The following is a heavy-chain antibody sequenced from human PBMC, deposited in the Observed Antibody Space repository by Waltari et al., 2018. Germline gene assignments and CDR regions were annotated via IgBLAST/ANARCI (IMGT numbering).Heavy chain of an antibody. V-gene: IGHV3-21*01. J-gene: IGHJ4*02. Sequence: EVQLVESGGGLVKPGGSLRLSCAASGFTFSRYSMNWVRQAPGRGLEWVSSSSSSSRYIYYADAVQGRCTISRDNAKNSLYLQMNSLRAEDTAVYYCARGYMTTVTTLGYWGQGTLVTVAP. D-gene: IGHD4-17*01. CDR2: SSSSSRYI. CDR3: ARGYMTTVTTLGY. CDR1: GFTFSRYS.